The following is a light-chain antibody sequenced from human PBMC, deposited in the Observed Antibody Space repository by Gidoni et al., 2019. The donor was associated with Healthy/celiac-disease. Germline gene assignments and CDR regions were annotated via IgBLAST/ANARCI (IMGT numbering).Light chain of an antibody. CDR1: KLGDKY. Sequence: SYALTQPPSVSVSPGQTASITCPGDKLGDKYACWYQQKPGQSPVLVIDQDSKRPSGITERFSGSNAGNTATLTISGTQAMDEADYYCQAWDSSTAHVVFGGGTKLTVL. V-gene: IGLV3-1*01. J-gene: IGLJ2*01. CDR2: QDS. CDR3: QAWDSSTAHVV.